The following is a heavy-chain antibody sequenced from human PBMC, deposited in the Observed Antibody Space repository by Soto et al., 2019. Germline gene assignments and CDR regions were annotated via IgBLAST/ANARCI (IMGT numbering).Heavy chain of an antibody. J-gene: IGHJ4*02. CDR2: ISSANSAI. CDR3: ARVGWELTFDY. Sequence: GGSLRLSCATSGFTFIGYTLSWVRQAPGKGLELVSYISSANSAIYYADSVKGRSEISRDNAKTSMFLQLHSLRAEDTAIYYCARVGWELTFDYWGQAAHVTVAS. CDR1: GFTFIGYT. V-gene: IGHV3-48*01. D-gene: IGHD1-7*01.